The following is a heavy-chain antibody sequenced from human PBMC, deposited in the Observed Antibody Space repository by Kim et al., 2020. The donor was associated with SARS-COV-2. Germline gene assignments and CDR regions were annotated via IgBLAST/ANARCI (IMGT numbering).Heavy chain of an antibody. CDR1: SGSISSHY. D-gene: IGHD3-22*01. V-gene: IGHV4-59*08. J-gene: IGHJ4*02. Sequence: SETLSLTCTVSSGSISSHYWTWIRQPPGKGLEWIGYIYYTGSSTNYNPSLKSRVTISVDTSKNQFSLKLSSVTAADPAVYYCASRHDSSGYFDYWGQGTL. CDR2: IYYTGSST. CDR3: ASRHDSSGYFDY.